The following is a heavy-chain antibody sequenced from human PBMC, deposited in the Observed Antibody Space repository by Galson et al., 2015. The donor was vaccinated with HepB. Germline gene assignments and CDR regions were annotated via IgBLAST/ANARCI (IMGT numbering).Heavy chain of an antibody. J-gene: IGHJ6*03. CDR3: ERDGTGRENYHMDV. Sequence: SVKVSCKASGYTFTAYFMHWVRQAPGQGLEWMGRINPNSGVTRFAQNFQGRVTMTRDTYSSTAYMDLSSLRPDDTAVYYCERDGTGRENYHMDVWGKGTKVTVSS. V-gene: IGHV1-2*06. D-gene: IGHD2-8*02. CDR2: INPNSGVT. CDR1: GYTFTAYF.